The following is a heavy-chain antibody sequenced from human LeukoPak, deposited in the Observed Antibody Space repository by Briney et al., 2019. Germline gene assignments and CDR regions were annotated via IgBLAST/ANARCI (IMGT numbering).Heavy chain of an antibody. CDR1: GFSFSSYS. V-gene: IGHV3-48*01. Sequence: TGGSLRLSCAASGFSFSSYSMNWVRQAPGKGLEWVAYITWGITTIYYADSVKGRFTISRDSAKKSLYLQMNSLRAEDTAVYYCARDKDESALDYWGQGALVTVSS. CDR3: ARDKDESALDY. CDR2: ITWGITTI. J-gene: IGHJ4*02.